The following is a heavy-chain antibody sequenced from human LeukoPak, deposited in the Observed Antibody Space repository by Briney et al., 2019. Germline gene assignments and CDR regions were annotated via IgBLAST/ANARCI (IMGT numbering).Heavy chain of an antibody. V-gene: IGHV6-1*01. Sequence: SQTLPITCSISGDNVLSNSVNWNWNRQSPSRGLELLGRTYYRSTWYNDYAVSVRGRITVNPDTSKNQFSLHLNSVTPEDTAVYYCARRLTQYDCFDPWGQGILVTVSS. CDR1: GDNVLSNSVN. CDR3: ARRLTQYDCFDP. CDR2: TYYRSTWYN. J-gene: IGHJ5*02. D-gene: IGHD2-2*01.